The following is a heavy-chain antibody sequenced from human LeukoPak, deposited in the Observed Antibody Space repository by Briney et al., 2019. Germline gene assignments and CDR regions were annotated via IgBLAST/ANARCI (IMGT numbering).Heavy chain of an antibody. D-gene: IGHD3-10*01. CDR2: INAGNGNT. J-gene: IGHJ5*02. V-gene: IGHV1-3*01. CDR1: GYTFTSYA. CDR3: ARGLLLGRWFAPFDP. Sequence: GASVKVSCKASGYTFTSYAMHWVRQAPGQRLEWMGWINAGNGNTKYSQKFQGRVTITRDTSASTAYMELSSLRSEDTAVYYCARGLLLGRWFAPFDPWGQGTLVTVSS.